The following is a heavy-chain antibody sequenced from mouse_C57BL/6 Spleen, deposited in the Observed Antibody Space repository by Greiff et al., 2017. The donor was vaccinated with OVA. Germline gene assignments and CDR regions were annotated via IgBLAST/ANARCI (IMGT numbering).Heavy chain of an antibody. CDR3: TRDSYYSNYERFAY. CDR2: ISSGGDYI. V-gene: IGHV5-9-1*02. D-gene: IGHD2-5*01. CDR1: GFTFSSYA. J-gene: IGHJ3*01. Sequence: EVKLMESGEGLVKPGGSLKLSCAASGFTFSSYAMSWVRQTPEKRLEWVAYISSGGDYIYYADTVKGRFTISRDNARNTLYLQMSSLKSEDTAMYYCTRDSYYSNYERFAYWGQGTLVTVSA.